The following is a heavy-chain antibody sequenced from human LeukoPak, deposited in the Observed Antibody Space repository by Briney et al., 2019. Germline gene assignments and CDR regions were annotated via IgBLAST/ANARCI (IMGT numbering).Heavy chain of an antibody. CDR1: GFTFSGSA. D-gene: IGHD6-13*01. J-gene: IGHJ4*02. CDR2: IRSKANSYAT. Sequence: GGSLRLSCAASGFTFSGSAMHWVRQASGKGLEWVGRIRSKANSYATAYAASVKGRFTISRDDSKNTAYLQMNSLKTEDAAVYYCTRYIAAVGKVNWGQGTLVTVSS. V-gene: IGHV3-73*01. CDR3: TRYIAAVGKVN.